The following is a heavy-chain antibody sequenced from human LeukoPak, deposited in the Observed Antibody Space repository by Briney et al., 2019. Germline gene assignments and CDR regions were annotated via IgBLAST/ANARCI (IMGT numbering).Heavy chain of an antibody. V-gene: IGHV3-7*01. J-gene: IGHJ4*02. CDR1: GFSFGSYG. CDR2: IKQDGSEK. Sequence: PGGSLRLSCAASGFSFGSYGMHWVRQAPGKGLEWVANIKQDGSEKYYVDSVKGRFTISRDNAKKSLYLQMNSLRAEDAAVYYCARDKTSSSWFPRELDYWGQGTLVTVSS. D-gene: IGHD6-13*01. CDR3: ARDKTSSSWFPRELDY.